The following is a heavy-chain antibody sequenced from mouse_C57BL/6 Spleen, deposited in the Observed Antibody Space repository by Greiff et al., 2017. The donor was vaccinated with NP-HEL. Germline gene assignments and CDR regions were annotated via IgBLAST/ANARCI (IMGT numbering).Heavy chain of an antibody. CDR1: GYSFTDYN. V-gene: IGHV1-39*01. D-gene: IGHD3-2*02. J-gene: IGHJ3*01. CDR3: AIAAQAPFAY. CDR2: INPNYGTT. Sequence: VQLQQSGPELVKPGASVKISCKASGYSFTDYNMNWVKQSNGKSLEWIGVINPNYGTTSYNQKFKGKATLTVDQSSSTAYMQLNCLTSEDATVYYCAIAAQAPFAYWGQGTLVTVSA.